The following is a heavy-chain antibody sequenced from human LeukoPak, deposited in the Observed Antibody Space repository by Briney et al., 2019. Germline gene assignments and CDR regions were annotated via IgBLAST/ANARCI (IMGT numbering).Heavy chain of an antibody. CDR1: GYTFPSYF. J-gene: IGHJ4*02. CDR2: INPNSGDT. Sequence: ASVKVSCKASGYTFPSYFMHWVRQAPGQGLEWMGRINPNSGDTNSAQNFQGRVTMTRDTSISTAYMELSRLRSDDTAVYYCARDYCSSTSCLFDYWGQGTLVTVSS. D-gene: IGHD2-2*01. CDR3: ARDYCSSTSCLFDY. V-gene: IGHV1-2*06.